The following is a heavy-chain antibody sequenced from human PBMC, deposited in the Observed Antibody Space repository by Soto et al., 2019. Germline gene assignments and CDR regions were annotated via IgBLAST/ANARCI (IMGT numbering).Heavy chain of an antibody. J-gene: IGHJ5*02. D-gene: IGHD6-6*01. CDR3: ARGGFDYSSSSGFLNWFDP. CDR2: IYYSGST. Sequence: SETLSLTCTVSGGSLSSGDYYWSWIRQPPGKGLEWIGYIYYSGSTYYNPSLKSRVTISVDTSKNQFSLKLSSVTAADTAVYYCARGGFDYSSSSGFLNWFDPWGQGTLVTVSS. V-gene: IGHV4-30-4*01. CDR1: GGSLSSGDYY.